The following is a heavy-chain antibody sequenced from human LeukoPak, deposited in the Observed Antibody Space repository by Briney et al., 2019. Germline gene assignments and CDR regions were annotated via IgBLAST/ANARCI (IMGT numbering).Heavy chain of an antibody. J-gene: IGHJ4*02. CDR3: ARDHSDYVRVRLDY. D-gene: IGHD5-12*01. V-gene: IGHV3-7*01. Sequence: GGSLRLSCAASGFTFSSYWMSWVRQAPGKGLEWVANIKQDGSEKYYVDSVKGRFTISRDNAKNSLYLQMNSLRAEDTAVYFCARDHSDYVRVRLDYWGQGTLVTVSS. CDR2: IKQDGSEK. CDR1: GFTFSSYW.